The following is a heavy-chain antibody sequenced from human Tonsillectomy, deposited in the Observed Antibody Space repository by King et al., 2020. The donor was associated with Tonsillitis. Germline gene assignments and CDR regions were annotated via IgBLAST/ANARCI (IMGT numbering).Heavy chain of an antibody. CDR1: GYTFTNYG. CDR3: ARALSSTWNDAFNI. Sequence: VQLVQSGSELKNPGASMKISCKASGYTFTNYGINWMRQAPGQGLEWMGWINTNTGNLTCAPGFTARFVFSFNTSVSTTYLQISSLEPEDTAVYYCARALSSTWNDAFNIWGQGTMVTVSS. J-gene: IGHJ3*02. CDR2: INTNTGNL. V-gene: IGHV7-4-1*02. D-gene: IGHD6-13*01.